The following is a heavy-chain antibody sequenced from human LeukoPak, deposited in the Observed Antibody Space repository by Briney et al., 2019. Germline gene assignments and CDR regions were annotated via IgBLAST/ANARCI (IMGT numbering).Heavy chain of an antibody. CDR2: ISSSATYI. CDR3: ATWDDYGDFVAFEY. D-gene: IGHD4-17*01. V-gene: IGHV3-21*01. CDR1: GFTFSSYT. Sequence: GGPLRLSCGGSGFTFSSYTMNWVRQAPGKGLEWVASISSSATYIYYADSVRGRFTISRDDAEKSVFLHMNSLRAEDTAVYFCATWDDYGDFVAFEYWGQGTLVTVSS. J-gene: IGHJ4*02.